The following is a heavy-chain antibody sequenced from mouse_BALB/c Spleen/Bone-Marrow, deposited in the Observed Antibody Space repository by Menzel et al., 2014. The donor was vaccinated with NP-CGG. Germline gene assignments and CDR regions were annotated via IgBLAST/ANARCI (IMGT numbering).Heavy chain of an antibody. V-gene: IGHV5-9-1*01. D-gene: IGHD1-1*01. CDR2: ISSGGSYT. CDR3: ARPRYSEGAYWYFEV. CDR1: GFTLSSYA. Sequence: EVMLVESGGDLVKSGGSLKLSCAASGFTLSSYAMSWVRQTPEKRLEWVATISSGGSYTYYPDSVKGRFTISRDTARNTLYLQMSSLRSEDTAMYYCARPRYSEGAYWYFEVWGSGTTVTVSS. J-gene: IGHJ1*01.